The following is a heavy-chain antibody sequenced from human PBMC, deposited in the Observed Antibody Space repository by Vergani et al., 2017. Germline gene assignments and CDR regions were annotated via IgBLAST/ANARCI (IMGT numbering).Heavy chain of an antibody. CDR3: ARGRDTDYYYYMDV. V-gene: IGHV4-34*01. CDR2: INHSGST. D-gene: IGHD5-18*01. J-gene: IGHJ6*03. Sequence: QVQLQQWGAGLLKPSETLSLTCAVYGGSFSGYYWSWIRQPPGKGLEWIGEINHSGSTNYNPSLKSRVTISVDTSKNQFSLKLSSVTAADTAVYYCARGRDTDYYYYMDVWGKGTTVTVSS. CDR1: GGSFSGYY.